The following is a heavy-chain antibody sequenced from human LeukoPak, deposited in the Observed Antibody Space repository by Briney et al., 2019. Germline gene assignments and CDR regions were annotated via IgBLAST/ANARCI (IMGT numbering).Heavy chain of an antibody. CDR3: AKGMVRGVSKPLDY. V-gene: IGHV3-21*01. CDR2: ISSTGTYI. Sequence: GGSLRLSCVPSGFTFSTYTMNWVRQAPGKGLEWVSSISSTGTYIYYADSVKGRFTISRDNAKNSLYLQMNSLRAEDTAVYYCAKGMVRGVSKPLDYWGQGTLVTVSS. D-gene: IGHD3-10*01. CDR1: GFTFSTYT. J-gene: IGHJ4*02.